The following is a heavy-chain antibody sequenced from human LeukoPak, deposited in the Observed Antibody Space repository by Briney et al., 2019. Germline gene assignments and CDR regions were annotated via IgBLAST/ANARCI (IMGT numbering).Heavy chain of an antibody. D-gene: IGHD3-9*01. Sequence: PGGSLRLSCAASGFTFNNYAMSWVRQAPGKGLEWVSAVSGSFIGTYYADSVRGRFTISRDTSRNTLYLQMNSLRAEDTAVYYCARENILTGYYSIDWGQGTLVTVSS. CDR3: ARENILTGYYSID. J-gene: IGHJ4*02. V-gene: IGHV3-23*01. CDR2: VSGSFIGT. CDR1: GFTFNNYA.